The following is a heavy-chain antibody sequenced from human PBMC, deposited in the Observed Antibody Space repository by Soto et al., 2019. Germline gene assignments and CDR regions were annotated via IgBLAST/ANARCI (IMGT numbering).Heavy chain of an antibody. J-gene: IGHJ4*01. V-gene: IGHV3-15*01. CDR3: ATEGQMSGASDWADYFDH. CDR1: GFAFSHVW. CDR2: IKRKSDHGTT. Sequence: EMQLVESGGGLVEPGGSLRLSCAASGFAFSHVWMTWVRQAPGKGLEWVGRIKRKSDHGTTDYAAAVKGRLTISRDDSKNTLYLQIDSLKTEDTAVYYCATEGQMSGASDWADYFDHWGRGTLVTVSS. D-gene: IGHD2-15*01.